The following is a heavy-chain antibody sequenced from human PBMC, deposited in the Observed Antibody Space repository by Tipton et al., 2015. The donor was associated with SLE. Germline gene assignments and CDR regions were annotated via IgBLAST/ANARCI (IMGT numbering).Heavy chain of an antibody. CDR3: ARDGTAAGTDYYYGLDV. CDR1: GGSISFDY. V-gene: IGHV4-4*07. CDR2: IYSSGDR. D-gene: IGHD6-13*01. Sequence: TLSLTCTVSGGSISFDYWSWIRQSAGRGLEWSGRIYSSGDRDYNPSLRSRVTISIDSSKNQFSLRLSSVNAADTAVYYCARDGTAAGTDYYYGLDVWGQGTSVTVSS. J-gene: IGHJ6*02.